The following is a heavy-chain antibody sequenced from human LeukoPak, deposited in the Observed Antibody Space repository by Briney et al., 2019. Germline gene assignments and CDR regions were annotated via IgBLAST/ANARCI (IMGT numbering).Heavy chain of an antibody. CDR3: AREGYRNWFDP. V-gene: IGHV1-18*01. CDR1: GYTFGNYV. CDR2: INHDNGDT. Sequence: GASVKVSCKASGYTFGNYVIHWLRQAPGQGLEWMGWINHDNGDTNYALRLQGRITMTTDASTSTAYMELRSLRSDDTAVYYCAREGYRNWFDPWGQGTLVTVSS. D-gene: IGHD5-24*01. J-gene: IGHJ5*02.